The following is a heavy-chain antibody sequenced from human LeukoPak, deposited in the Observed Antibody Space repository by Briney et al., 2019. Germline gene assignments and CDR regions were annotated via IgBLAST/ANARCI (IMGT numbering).Heavy chain of an antibody. CDR1: RFTFRSHW. D-gene: IGHD5-24*01. J-gene: IGHJ4*02. CDR2: VKGDGSFT. V-gene: IGHV3-74*01. CDR3: VRDGDDFNFDY. Sequence: GGSLRLSCAASRFTFRSHWMHWVRQAPGKGLVWVSRVKGDGSFTNYADSVYGRFTISRDNAKNTLYLHMHSLRVEDTAVYYCVRDGDDFNFDYWGQGSLVTVSS.